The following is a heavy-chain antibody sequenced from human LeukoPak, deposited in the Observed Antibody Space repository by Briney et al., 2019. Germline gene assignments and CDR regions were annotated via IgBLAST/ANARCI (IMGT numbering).Heavy chain of an antibody. J-gene: IGHJ6*03. V-gene: IGHV4-4*07. CDR2: IYPSGSA. CDR3: ARGRDFWSGHYTGGRGGPYFYYMDV. Sequence: SETLSLTCSVSGGSIHSYSWSWIRQPAGQGLEWIGSIYPSGSASYNPPLESRVTMSVDTAMNEFSLKVNSVTAADTAVYYCARGRDFWSGHYTGGRGGPYFYYMDVWGKGTTVTVSS. D-gene: IGHD3-3*01. CDR1: GGSIHSYS.